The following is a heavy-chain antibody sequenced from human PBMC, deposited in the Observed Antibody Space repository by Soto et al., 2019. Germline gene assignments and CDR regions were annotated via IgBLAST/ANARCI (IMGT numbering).Heavy chain of an antibody. CDR2: IFYAGTT. CDR3: ARHDRTATLQNGMGI. D-gene: IGHD5-18*01. V-gene: IGHV4-59*01. Sequence: PSETLSLTCTVSGGSIIGFYWSWMRQPPGKGLEWIGYIFYAGTTLYTPSLKSRVTISVDTSKNQFSLKLSSVTAADTAVYYCARHDRTATLQNGMGIWGQGTMVTVSS. CDR1: GGSIIGFY. J-gene: IGHJ3*02.